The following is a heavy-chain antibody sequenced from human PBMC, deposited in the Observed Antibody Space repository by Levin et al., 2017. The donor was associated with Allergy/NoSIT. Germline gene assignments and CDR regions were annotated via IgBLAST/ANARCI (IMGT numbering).Heavy chain of an antibody. Sequence: GESLKISCAASGFTFSSYDMHWVRQVTGKGLEWVSGIGTAGDTHYPDSVKGRFTISRENAMNSLFLQMNSLRAGDTAVYYCARMGPFRHLDFWGQGTLVTVSS. V-gene: IGHV3-13*01. CDR1: GFTFSSYD. D-gene: IGHD3-16*01. J-gene: IGHJ4*02. CDR2: IGTAGDT. CDR3: ARMGPFRHLDF.